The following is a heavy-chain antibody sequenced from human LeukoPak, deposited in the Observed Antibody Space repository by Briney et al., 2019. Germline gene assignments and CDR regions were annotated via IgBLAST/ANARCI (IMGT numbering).Heavy chain of an antibody. Sequence: SETLSLTCTVSGGSISSGSYYWSWIRQPPGKGLEWIGYIYHSGSTYYNPSLKSRVTISVDRSKNQFSLKLSSVTAADTAVYYCARGSTEYSSSSWYFQHWGQGTLVTVSS. J-gene: IGHJ1*01. CDR2: IYHSGST. V-gene: IGHV4-30-2*01. CDR3: ARGSTEYSSSSWYFQH. CDR1: GGSISSGSYY. D-gene: IGHD6-6*01.